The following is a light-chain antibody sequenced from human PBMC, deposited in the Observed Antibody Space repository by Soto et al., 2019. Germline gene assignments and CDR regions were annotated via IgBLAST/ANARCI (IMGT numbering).Light chain of an antibody. Sequence: EIVLTQSPATLSLSPGDRATLSCRASQGVNIYLAWFQQKPGQAPRLLIYDASNRATGIPARFSGSGSGTDFTLTISSLEPEDFAVYYCQHRSNWPLTFGGGTKVEIK. CDR3: QHRSNWPLT. CDR1: QGVNIY. J-gene: IGKJ4*01. V-gene: IGKV3-11*01. CDR2: DAS.